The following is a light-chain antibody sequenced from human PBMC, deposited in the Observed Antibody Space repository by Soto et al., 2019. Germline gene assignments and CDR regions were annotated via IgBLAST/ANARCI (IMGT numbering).Light chain of an antibody. Sequence: DIPMTQSPSSLSASVGDRVTITCRASQSISSYLNWYQQKPGKAPKLLIYAASSLQSGVPSRFSGSGSGTDVTLTISSLQPEDFATYYCQQSYSTLTFGGGTKVEIK. J-gene: IGKJ4*01. V-gene: IGKV1-39*01. CDR2: AAS. CDR3: QQSYSTLT. CDR1: QSISSY.